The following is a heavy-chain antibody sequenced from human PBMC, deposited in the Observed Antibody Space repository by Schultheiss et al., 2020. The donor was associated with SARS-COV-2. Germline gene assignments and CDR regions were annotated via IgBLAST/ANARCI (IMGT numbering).Heavy chain of an antibody. D-gene: IGHD2-21*02. CDR3: VVTAIQFDY. CDR1: GFTFGTYN. V-gene: IGHV3-21*01. CDR2: IRSSGRDI. Sequence: GGSLRLSCAASGFTFGTYNMHWVRQAPGKGLEFVASIRSSGRDIYYADSMQGRFTVSRDNANNSLYLQMHSLRAEDTAVYYCVVTAIQFDYWGQGTLVTVSS. J-gene: IGHJ4*02.